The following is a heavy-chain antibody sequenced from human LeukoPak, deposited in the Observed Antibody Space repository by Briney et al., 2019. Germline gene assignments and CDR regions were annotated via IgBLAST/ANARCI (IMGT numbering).Heavy chain of an antibody. J-gene: IGHJ6*03. CDR3: AKYGIAAYYYYYYMDV. Sequence: GGSLRLSCAASGFTFSNYGMNWVRQTPGKGLEWVSGISGSGGSTYYADSVKGRFTISRDNSKNTLYLQMNSLRAEDTAVYYCAKYGIAAYYYYYYMDVWGKGTTVTISS. V-gene: IGHV3-23*01. CDR2: ISGSGGST. CDR1: GFTFSNYG. D-gene: IGHD6-13*01.